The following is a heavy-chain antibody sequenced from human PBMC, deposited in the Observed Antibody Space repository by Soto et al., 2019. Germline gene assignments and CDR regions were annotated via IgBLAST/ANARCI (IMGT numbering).Heavy chain of an antibody. D-gene: IGHD4-17*01. V-gene: IGHV3-21*01. J-gene: IGHJ4*01. Sequence: EVQLVEFGGGLVKPGGSLRLSCAASGFTFSDSDMHWVRQAPGKGLEWVSAITPSPSFISYADSVRGRFTISRDDANGSVYLQMDSLRVDDTAIYYCARVPSGAYPEDFWGHGTLVTVSS. CDR1: GFTFSDSD. CDR2: ITPSPSFI. CDR3: ARVPSGAYPEDF.